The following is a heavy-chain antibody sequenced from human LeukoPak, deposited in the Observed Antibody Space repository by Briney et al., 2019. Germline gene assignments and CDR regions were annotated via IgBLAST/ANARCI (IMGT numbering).Heavy chain of an antibody. Sequence: ASVKVSCKVSVYTLTELSMHWVRQAPGKGLEWVGGFDLEDGETVYAQKFQGRVTMTEDTSSDTAYMDLSSLRSEDTAVYYCATAFRNYDFWSGPGFDYWGQGTLVTVSS. CDR1: VYTLTELS. J-gene: IGHJ4*02. V-gene: IGHV1-24*01. CDR3: ATAFRNYDFWSGPGFDY. CDR2: FDLEDGET. D-gene: IGHD3-3*01.